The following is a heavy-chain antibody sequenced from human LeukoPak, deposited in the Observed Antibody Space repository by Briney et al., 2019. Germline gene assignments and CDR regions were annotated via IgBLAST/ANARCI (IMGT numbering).Heavy chain of an antibody. CDR3: ASLGAMWELLD. D-gene: IGHD1-26*01. CDR2: ISRRCGRT. J-gene: IGHJ4*02. Sequence: LPGGSLRLSCAASGFTFSSYAMSWVRQAPGKGLEWVWDISRRCGRTYYAGAVKGRFTISRDNSKNTLYLQMNSLRAEDTAVYYCASLGAMWELLDWGQGTLVTVSS. V-gene: IGHV3-23*01. CDR1: GFTFSSYA.